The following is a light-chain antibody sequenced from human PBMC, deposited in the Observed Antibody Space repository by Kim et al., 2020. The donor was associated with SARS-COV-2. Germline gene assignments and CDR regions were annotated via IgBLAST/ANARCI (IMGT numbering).Light chain of an antibody. V-gene: IGLV3-21*04. J-gene: IGLJ1*01. CDR3: QVWDSIHDHYV. CDR1: DIGSKS. Sequence: SYELTQPPSVSVAPGKTARITCGGSDIGSKSVHWYQQKPGQAPVVVIYYDSERPSGIPEQFSGSNSGNTATLTISRVEAGDEADYYCQVWDSIHDHYVFG. CDR2: YDS.